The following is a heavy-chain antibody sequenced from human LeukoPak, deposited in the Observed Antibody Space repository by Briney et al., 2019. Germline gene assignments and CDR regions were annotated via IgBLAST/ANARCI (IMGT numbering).Heavy chain of an antibody. CDR3: ARMEAAIDAFDI. Sequence: GGSLRLSCAASGFTFSSYWMHWVRQAPGKGLVWVSRINTDGSSTSYADSVKGRFTISRDNAKNTLYLQMNSLRAGDTAVYYCARMEAAIDAFDIWGQGTMVTVSS. V-gene: IGHV3-74*01. CDR1: GFTFSSYW. J-gene: IGHJ3*02. D-gene: IGHD2-15*01. CDR2: INTDGSST.